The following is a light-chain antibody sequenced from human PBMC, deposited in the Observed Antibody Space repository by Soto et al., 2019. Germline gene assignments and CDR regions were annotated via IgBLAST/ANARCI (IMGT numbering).Light chain of an antibody. V-gene: IGKV1-5*03. CDR1: QSISSW. Sequence: DIQMTQSPSTLSASVGDRVTITCRASQSISSWLAWYQQKPGKAPKLLIYKASSLEGGVPSRFRGSGSEREFTLTISSLQPEDFATYYCQQYLSYPWPFGQGTKVDIK. CDR2: KAS. J-gene: IGKJ1*01. CDR3: QQYLSYPWP.